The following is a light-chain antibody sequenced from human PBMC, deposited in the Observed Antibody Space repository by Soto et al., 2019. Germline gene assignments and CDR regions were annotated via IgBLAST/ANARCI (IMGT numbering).Light chain of an antibody. CDR1: QTISSW. Sequence: DIQMTQSPSTLSASVGDRVTITCRASQTISSWLAWYQQRPGKAPKLLIYKASSLESGVPSRFSGSGSGTEFTLTLSSLQPYDFAPYHCQQYNSPPLTFGGGTNLEIK. J-gene: IGKJ4*02. CDR2: KAS. V-gene: IGKV1-5*03. CDR3: QQYNSPPLT.